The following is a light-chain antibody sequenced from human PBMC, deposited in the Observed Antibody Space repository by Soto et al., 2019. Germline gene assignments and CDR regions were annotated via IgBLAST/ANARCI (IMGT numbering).Light chain of an antibody. Sequence: IHLTQSPSSLSASIGDIVTITFRASQDINSYLAWYQQKPGKAPNLLIYEASILQRGVPSRFSGSGSGAEFTLTISSLQPDDFATYYCQQYSTYPWTFGQGTKVDIK. J-gene: IGKJ1*01. CDR3: QQYSTYPWT. CDR2: EAS. CDR1: QDINSY. V-gene: IGKV1-9*01.